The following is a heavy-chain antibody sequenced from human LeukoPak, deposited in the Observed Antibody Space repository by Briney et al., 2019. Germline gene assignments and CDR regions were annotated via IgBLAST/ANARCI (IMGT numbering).Heavy chain of an antibody. Sequence: GGSLRLSCAASGFTFSSFWMTWVRQAPGKGLEWVSSITSSGRNIYYADSLKGRFTISRDNAKNSLYLQMNSLRAEDTAVYYCARGGSNSPYYLDCWGQGTLVTLSS. V-gene: IGHV3-21*01. CDR2: ITSSGRNI. J-gene: IGHJ4*02. D-gene: IGHD1-26*01. CDR1: GFTFSSFW. CDR3: ARGGSNSPYYLDC.